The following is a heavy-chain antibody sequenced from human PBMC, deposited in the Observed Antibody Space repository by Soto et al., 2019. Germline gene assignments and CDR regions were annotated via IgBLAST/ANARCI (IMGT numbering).Heavy chain of an antibody. J-gene: IGHJ5*02. V-gene: IGHV1-2*04. CDR2: INPNSGGT. Sequence: ASVKVSCKASGYTFTGYYMHWVRQAPGQGLEWMGWINPNSGGTNYAQKFQGWVTMTRDTSISTAYMELSRLRSDDTAVYYCARGHYYDSSGYFYAKLDPWGQATLVTVSS. D-gene: IGHD3-22*01. CDR1: GYTFTGYY. CDR3: ARGHYYDSSGYFYAKLDP.